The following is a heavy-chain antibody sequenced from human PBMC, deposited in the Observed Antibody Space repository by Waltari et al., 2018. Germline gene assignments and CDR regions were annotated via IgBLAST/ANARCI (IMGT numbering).Heavy chain of an antibody. V-gene: IGHV4-34*01. CDR1: GGSFSGYY. Sequence: QVQLQQWGAGLLKPSETLSITCAVSGGSFSGYYWSWIRQPPGKGLEWIGEINHSGSTNYNPSLKSRVTISVDTSKNQFSLKLSSVTAADTAVYYCAREVWVAATYYYGMDVWGQGTTVTVSS. CDR3: AREVWVAATYYYGMDV. CDR2: INHSGST. J-gene: IGHJ6*02. D-gene: IGHD2-15*01.